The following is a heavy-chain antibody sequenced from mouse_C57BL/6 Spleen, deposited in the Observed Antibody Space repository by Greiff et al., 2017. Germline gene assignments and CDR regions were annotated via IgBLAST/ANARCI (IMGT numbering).Heavy chain of an antibody. CDR3: ATYYSNLAWFAY. CDR2: IYPRSGNT. V-gene: IGHV1-81*01. J-gene: IGHJ3*01. Sequence: LVESGAELARPGASVKLSCKASGYTFTSYGISWVKQRTGQGLEWIGEIYPRSGNTYYNEKFKGKATLTADKSSSTAYMELRSLTSEDSAVYFCATYYSNLAWFAYWGQGTLVTVSA. D-gene: IGHD2-5*01. CDR1: GYTFTSYG.